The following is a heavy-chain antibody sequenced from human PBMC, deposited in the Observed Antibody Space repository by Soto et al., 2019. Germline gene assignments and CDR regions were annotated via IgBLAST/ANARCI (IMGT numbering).Heavy chain of an antibody. D-gene: IGHD6-13*01. J-gene: IGHJ4*02. CDR1: GYTFTSYG. CDR2: ISAYNGNT. Sequence: ASVKVSCKASGYTFTSYGISWVRQAPGQGLEWMGWISAYNGNTNYAQKLQGRVTMTTDTSTSTAYMELRSLRSDDTAVYYCAREVTGYSSSWYYFDYWGKRTLVTVYS. CDR3: AREVTGYSSSWYYFDY. V-gene: IGHV1-18*04.